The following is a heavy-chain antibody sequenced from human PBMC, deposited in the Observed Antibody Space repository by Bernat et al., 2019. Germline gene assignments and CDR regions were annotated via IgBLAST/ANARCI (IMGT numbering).Heavy chain of an antibody. CDR2: VNGGGGAT. D-gene: IGHD3-3*01. CDR1: GFTFNSYA. CDR3: ARDDAVGGGFHDY. J-gene: IGHJ4*02. V-gene: IGHV3-23*01. Sequence: EVQLLESGGGLVQPGGSLRLSCAAAGFTFNSYAMSWVRQAPGKGPEWVSRVNGGGGATDYIDSVKGRFTISRDNSKNTLYLQMNSLRAEDTAVYYCARDDAVGGGFHDYLGQGTLGTVSS.